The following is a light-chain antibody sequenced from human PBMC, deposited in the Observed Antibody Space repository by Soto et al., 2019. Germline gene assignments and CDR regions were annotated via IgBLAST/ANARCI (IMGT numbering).Light chain of an antibody. CDR3: SSFTSINTWV. CDR2: EVS. J-gene: IGLJ3*02. V-gene: IGLV2-14*01. Sequence: QSALTQPASVSGSPGQSITISCTGTSSDVGGYNYVSWYQQHPGKASKLKIYEVSNRPSGVSDRFSGSKSGNTASLTISGLQAEDEADYYCSSFTSINTWVFGGGTQLTVL. CDR1: SSDVGGYNY.